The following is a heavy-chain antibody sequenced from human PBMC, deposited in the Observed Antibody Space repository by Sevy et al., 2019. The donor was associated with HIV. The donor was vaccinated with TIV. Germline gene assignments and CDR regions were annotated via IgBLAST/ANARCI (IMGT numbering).Heavy chain of an antibody. CDR1: GFTFSSYG. V-gene: IGHV3-33*01. D-gene: IGHD2-2*01. Sequence: GESLRISCAASGFTFSSYGMHWVRQAPGKGLEWVAVIWYDGSNKYYADSVKGRFTISRDNSKNTLYLQMNSLRAEDTAVYYCARDRVAMRGGYYYYYMDVWGKGTTVTVSS. CDR2: IWYDGSNK. J-gene: IGHJ6*03. CDR3: ARDRVAMRGGYYYYYMDV.